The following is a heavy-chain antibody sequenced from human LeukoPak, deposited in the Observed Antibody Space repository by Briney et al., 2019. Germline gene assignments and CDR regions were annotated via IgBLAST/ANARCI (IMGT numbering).Heavy chain of an antibody. CDR1: GFTFSSYS. D-gene: IGHD7-27*01. V-gene: IGHV3-21*01. CDR3: ARQTGDYPDFDY. Sequence: GGSLRLSCAASGFTFSSYSMNWVRQAPGKGLEWVSSISSSSSYIYYADSVKGRFTISRDNAKNSLYLQMNSLRAEDTAVYYCARQTGDYPDFDYWGQGTLVTVSS. J-gene: IGHJ4*02. CDR2: ISSSSSYI.